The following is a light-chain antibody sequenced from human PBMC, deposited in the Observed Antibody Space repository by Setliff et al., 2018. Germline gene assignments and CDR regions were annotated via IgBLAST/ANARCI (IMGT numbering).Light chain of an antibody. J-gene: IGLJ3*02. CDR3: CSYAGGTSPWV. CDR1: STDVGTFDL. CDR2: EVS. V-gene: IGLV2-23*02. Sequence: QSALTQPASVSASPGQSITISCTGTSTDVGTFDLVSWYQQHPGKAPKLMIYEVSXXXSGVSNRXXXXXXXXXXXLTISGLXAEDEADYYCCSYAGGTSPWVFGGGTKVTVL.